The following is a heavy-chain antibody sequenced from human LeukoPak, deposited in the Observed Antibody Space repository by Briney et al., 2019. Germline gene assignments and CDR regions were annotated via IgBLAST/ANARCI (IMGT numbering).Heavy chain of an antibody. D-gene: IGHD4-17*01. J-gene: IGHJ4*02. CDR3: ARVDDYGDYLARSVFDY. Sequence: GGSLRLSCAASGFTFSSYWMSWVRQAPGKGLEWVANIKQDGSEKYYVDSVKGRFTISRDNAKNSLYLQMNSLRAEDTAVYYCARVDDYGDYLARSVFDYWGQGTLVTVAS. CDR1: GFTFSSYW. V-gene: IGHV3-7*01. CDR2: IKQDGSEK.